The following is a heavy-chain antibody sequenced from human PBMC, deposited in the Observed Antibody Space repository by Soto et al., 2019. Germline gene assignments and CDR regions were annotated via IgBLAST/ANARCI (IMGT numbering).Heavy chain of an antibody. CDR1: GFTFSSYG. CDR2: ISYDGSNK. J-gene: IGHJ4*02. V-gene: IGHV3-30*18. CDR3: AKIFRRVDNLVDY. D-gene: IGHD3-3*01. Sequence: PGGSLRLSCAASGFTFSSYGMHWVRQAPGKGLEWVAVISYDGSNKYYADSVKGRFTISRDNSKNTLYLQMNSLRAEDTAVYYCAKIFRRVDNLVDYWGQGTLVTVSS.